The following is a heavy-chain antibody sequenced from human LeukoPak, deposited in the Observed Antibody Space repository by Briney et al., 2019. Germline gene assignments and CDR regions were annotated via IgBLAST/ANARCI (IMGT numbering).Heavy chain of an antibody. CDR3: ARGDIVVVPAAMFFDY. D-gene: IGHD2-2*01. Sequence: GASVTVSCKASGYTFTSYYMHWVRQAPGQGLEWMGIINPSGGSTSYAQKFQGRVTMTRDTSTITVYMELSSLRSEDTAVYYCARGDIVVVPAAMFFDYWGQGTLVTVSS. CDR1: GYTFTSYY. CDR2: INPSGGST. J-gene: IGHJ4*02. V-gene: IGHV1-46*01.